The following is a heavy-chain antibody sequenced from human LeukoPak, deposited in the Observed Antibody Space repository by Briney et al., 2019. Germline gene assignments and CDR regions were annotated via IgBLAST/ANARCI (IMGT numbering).Heavy chain of an antibody. V-gene: IGHV3-30-3*01. J-gene: IGHJ6*02. CDR3: AKDGAGYDILTGYSSSGGYYYYGMDV. Sequence: PGRSLRLSCAASGFTFSSYAMHWVRQAPGKGLEWVAVISYDGSNKYYADSVKGRFTISRDNSKNTLYLQMNSLRAEDTAVYYCAKDGAGYDILTGYSSSGGYYYYGMDVWGQGTTVTVSS. D-gene: IGHD3-9*01. CDR1: GFTFSSYA. CDR2: ISYDGSNK.